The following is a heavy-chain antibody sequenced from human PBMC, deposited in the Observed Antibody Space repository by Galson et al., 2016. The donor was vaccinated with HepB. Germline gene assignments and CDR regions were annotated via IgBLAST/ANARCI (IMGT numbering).Heavy chain of an antibody. Sequence: SLRLSCAASGFTFSTYGMHWVRQAPGKGPEWVAVIWYDGNTKYYADSVKGRFTISRDNSKNTLYLQMNSLRAEDTAIYYCTAGDYGNRQEERGTYWGQGTLVTVSS. D-gene: IGHD4/OR15-4a*01. V-gene: IGHV3-33*01. CDR2: IWYDGNTK. CDR1: GFTFSTYG. CDR3: TAGDYGNRQEERGTY. J-gene: IGHJ4*02.